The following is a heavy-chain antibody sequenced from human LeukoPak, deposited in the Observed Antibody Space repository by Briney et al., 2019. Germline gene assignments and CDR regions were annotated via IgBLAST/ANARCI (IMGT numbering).Heavy chain of an antibody. CDR1: GGSISSYY. D-gene: IGHD5-12*01. J-gene: IGHJ6*02. CDR3: ARGGYSLYYYYYGMDV. Sequence: SETLSLTCTVSGGSISSYYWSWIRQPPGKGLEWIGYIYYSGSTNCNPSLKSRVTISVDTSKNQFSLKLSSVTAADTAVYYCARGGYSLYYYYYGMDVWGQGTTVTVSS. CDR2: IYYSGST. V-gene: IGHV4-59*01.